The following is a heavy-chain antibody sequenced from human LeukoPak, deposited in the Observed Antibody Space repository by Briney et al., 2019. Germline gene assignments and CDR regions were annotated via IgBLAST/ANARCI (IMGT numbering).Heavy chain of an antibody. CDR2: IYYSGST. CDR3: ARSLYYYGSDSFDI. CDR1: GYSISSGYY. Sequence: RTSETLSLTCTVSGYSISSGYYWNWIRQPPGKGLEWIGYIYYSGSTNYNPSLKSRVTISVDTSKTQFSLKLSSVTAADTAVYYCARSLYYYGSDSFDIWGQGTMVTVSS. J-gene: IGHJ3*02. D-gene: IGHD3-10*01. V-gene: IGHV4-61*01.